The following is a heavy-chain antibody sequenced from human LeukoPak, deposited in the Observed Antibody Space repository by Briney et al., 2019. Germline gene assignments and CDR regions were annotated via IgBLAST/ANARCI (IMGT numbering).Heavy chain of an antibody. CDR2: IYYSGST. CDR1: GGSISSGDYS. CDR3: ARLVYDFWSGYYYNWFDP. V-gene: IGHV4-30-4*08. D-gene: IGHD3-3*01. J-gene: IGHJ5*02. Sequence: SQTLSLTCTVSGGSISSGDYSWSWIRQPPGKDLEWIGYIYYSGSTYYSPSLKSRVTISVDTSKNQFSLKLSSVTAADTAVYYCARLVYDFWSGYYYNWFDPWGQGTLVTVSS.